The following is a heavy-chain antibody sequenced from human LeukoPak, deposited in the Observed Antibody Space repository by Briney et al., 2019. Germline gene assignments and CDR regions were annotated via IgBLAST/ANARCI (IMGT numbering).Heavy chain of an antibody. CDR1: GFTFSDYP. CDR2: ISSDGSNK. Sequence: SLTLSCAAYGFTFSDYPMHWVRQAPGKGLEWVALISSDGSNKYHADSVKGRFTISRDNSKNTLYLQMSSLRVDDTAVYYCASARRYFDLDYWGQGTLVTVSS. V-gene: IGHV3-30*04. D-gene: IGHD3-9*01. CDR3: ASARRYFDLDY. J-gene: IGHJ4*02.